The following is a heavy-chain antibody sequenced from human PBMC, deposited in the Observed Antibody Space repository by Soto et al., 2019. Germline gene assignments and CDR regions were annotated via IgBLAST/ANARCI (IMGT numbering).Heavy chain of an antibody. V-gene: IGHV3-64*01. CDR1: GFTFSSYA. J-gene: IGHJ2*01. CDR2: ISGNGGST. CDR3: ARRTPGWYFDL. Sequence: ESGGGLVQPGGSLRLSCAASGFTFSSYAMHWVRQAPGKGLEYVSAISGNGGSTYYANSVKGRFTISRDNSKNTLYLQMGSLRAEDMAVYYCARRTPGWYFDLWGRGTLVTVSS.